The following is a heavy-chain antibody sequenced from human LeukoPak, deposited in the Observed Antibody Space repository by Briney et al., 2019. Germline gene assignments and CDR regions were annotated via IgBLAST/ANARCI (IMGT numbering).Heavy chain of an antibody. CDR1: GYTFTSYG. Sequence: ASVKVSCKASGYTFTSYGISWVQQAPGQGLEWMGWISAYNGNTNYAQKLQGRVTMTTDTSTSTAYMELRSLRSDDTAVYYCARTYYDFWSGYYYYYYMDVWGKGTTVTVSS. J-gene: IGHJ6*03. V-gene: IGHV1-18*01. CDR3: ARTYYDFWSGYYYYYYMDV. D-gene: IGHD3-3*01. CDR2: ISAYNGNT.